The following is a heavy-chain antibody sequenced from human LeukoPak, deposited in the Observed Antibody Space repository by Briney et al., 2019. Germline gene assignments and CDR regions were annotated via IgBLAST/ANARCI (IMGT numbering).Heavy chain of an antibody. CDR2: ISHTGSTI. CDR3: VRDKRFGDVRIRAFDI. Sequence: GGSLRLSCAASGFTFSSYEMDWVRQAPGKGLEWVSYISHTGSTIYYAESVKGRFTISRDNAKNSLYLQMNSLRAGDTAVYYCVRDKRFGDVRIRAFDIWGQGTMVTVSS. CDR1: GFTFSSYE. D-gene: IGHD3-10*01. V-gene: IGHV3-48*03. J-gene: IGHJ3*02.